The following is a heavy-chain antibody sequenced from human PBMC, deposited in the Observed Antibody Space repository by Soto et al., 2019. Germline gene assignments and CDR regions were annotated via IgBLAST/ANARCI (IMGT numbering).Heavy chain of an antibody. J-gene: IGHJ6*02. D-gene: IGHD6-13*01. Sequence: PGGSLRLSCAASGFTFSSYSMNWVRQAPGKGLEWVSSISSSSSYIYYADSVKGRFTISRDNAKNSLYLQMNSLRAEDTAVYYCARALAARYYYYGMDVWGQGTTVTV. V-gene: IGHV3-21*01. CDR2: ISSSSSYI. CDR1: GFTFSSYS. CDR3: ARALAARYYYYGMDV.